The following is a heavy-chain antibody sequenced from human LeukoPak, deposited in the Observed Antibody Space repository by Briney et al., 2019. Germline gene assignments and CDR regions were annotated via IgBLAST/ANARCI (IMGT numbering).Heavy chain of an antibody. D-gene: IGHD3-3*01. CDR1: GFTFSSYA. J-gene: IGHJ4*02. CDR2: ITASGGST. V-gene: IGHV3-23*01. Sequence: GGSLRLSCAASGFTFSSYAMSWVRQTPGKGLEWVSGITASGGSTYHADSVKGRFTISRDNSINTLNLQMNNLRAEDTAIYYCAKGLGFWSGYYTPFNYWGQGSSVTVSS. CDR3: AKGLGFWSGYYTPFNY.